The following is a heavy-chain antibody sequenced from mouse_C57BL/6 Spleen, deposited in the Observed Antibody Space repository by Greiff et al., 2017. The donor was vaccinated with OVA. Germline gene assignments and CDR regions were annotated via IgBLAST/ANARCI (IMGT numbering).Heavy chain of an antibody. CDR3: ARNYGCSAYFDY. CDR2: IDPSDSYT. J-gene: IGHJ2*01. Sequence: QVQLQQPGAELVMPGASVKLSCKASGYTFTSYWMHWVKQRPGQGLEWIGEIDPSDSYTNYNQKFKGKSTLTVDKSSSTAYMQLSSLTSEDSAVYYCARNYGCSAYFDYWGQGTTLTVSS. D-gene: IGHD1-1*01. V-gene: IGHV1-69*01. CDR1: GYTFTSYW.